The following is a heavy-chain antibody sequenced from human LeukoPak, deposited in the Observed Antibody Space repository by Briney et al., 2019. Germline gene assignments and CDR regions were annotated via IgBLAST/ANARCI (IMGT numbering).Heavy chain of an antibody. CDR1: GGSISNSSYY. D-gene: IGHD2-2*01. Sequence: SETLSLTCTVSGGSISNSSYYWGWIRQPPGKGLEWIGSIYYSGSTYYNPSLKSRVTISVDTSKNQFSLKLSSVTAADTAVYYCASPQGFQLLDFEYWGQGTLVTVSS. CDR3: ASPQGFQLLDFEY. V-gene: IGHV4-39*01. J-gene: IGHJ4*02. CDR2: IYYSGST.